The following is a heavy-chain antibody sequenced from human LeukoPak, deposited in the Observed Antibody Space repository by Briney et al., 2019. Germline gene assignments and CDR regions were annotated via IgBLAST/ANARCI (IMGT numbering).Heavy chain of an antibody. D-gene: IGHD2-8*01. J-gene: IGHJ4*02. CDR3: AREREDIKLMLYAYYFDY. CDR1: GASISSYY. V-gene: IGHV4-4*07. Sequence: PSETLSLTCTVSGASISSYYWSWIRQPAGKGLERIGRIYTSGSTNYNPSLKSRVTMSVDTSKNQFSLKLSSVTAADTAVYYCAREREDIKLMLYAYYFDYWGQGTLVTVSS. CDR2: IYTSGST.